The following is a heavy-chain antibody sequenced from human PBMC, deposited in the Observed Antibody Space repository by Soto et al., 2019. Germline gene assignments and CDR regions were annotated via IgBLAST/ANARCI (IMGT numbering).Heavy chain of an antibody. CDR1: GYTFSSHA. J-gene: IGHJ4*02. CDR3: ASCNFMLYYDY. CDR2: INGGNGDT. V-gene: IGHV1-3*01. D-gene: IGHD3-10*02. Sequence: ASVKVSCKASGYTFSSHATHWVRQAPGQRLEWMGWINGGNGDTKYSQKFQDRVTITRDTSASTAYMELSSLRSDDTAVYYCASCNFMLYYDYWGQGTQVTVSS.